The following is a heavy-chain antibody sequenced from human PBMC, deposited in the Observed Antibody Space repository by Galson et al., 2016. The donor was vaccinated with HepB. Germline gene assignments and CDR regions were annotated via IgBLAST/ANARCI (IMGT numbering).Heavy chain of an antibody. CDR2: IRSSSSYL. Sequence: SLRLSCAASGFTFSDYYINWIRQAPGKGLEWVSYIRSSSSYLSYADSVKGRFTISRDNAKNTLYLQMNSLRVEDAAVYYCAILSVDVVLVMNGVDVWGQGTTVTVSS. V-gene: IGHV3-11*06. D-gene: IGHD5-12*01. CDR3: AILSVDVVLVMNGVDV. J-gene: IGHJ6*02. CDR1: GFTFSDYY.